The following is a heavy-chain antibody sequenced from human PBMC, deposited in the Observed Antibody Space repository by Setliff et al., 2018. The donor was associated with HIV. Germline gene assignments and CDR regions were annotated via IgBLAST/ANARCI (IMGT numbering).Heavy chain of an antibody. CDR3: ARGTTLNVVPDAFDI. D-gene: IGHD4-17*01. J-gene: IGHJ3*02. CDR1: GYSISSGYY. CDR2: IYHAGNT. Sequence: SETLSLTCTVTGYSISSGYYWAWIRQPPGKGLEWIGYIYHAGNTYYNPSLKSRVTISVDTSKNQTSLRLNSLTAADTAVYYCARGTTLNVVPDAFDIWGQGTMVTVS. V-gene: IGHV4-38-2*02.